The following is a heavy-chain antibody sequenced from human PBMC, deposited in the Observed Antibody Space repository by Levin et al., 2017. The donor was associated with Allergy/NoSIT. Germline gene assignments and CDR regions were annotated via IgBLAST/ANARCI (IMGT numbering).Heavy chain of an antibody. CDR1: GFTFSSYA. D-gene: IGHD3-9*01. J-gene: IGHJ4*02. V-gene: IGHV3-30-3*01. CDR3: ARAGGRYFDGLRPLDY. CDR2: ISYDGSNK. Sequence: PGGSLRLSCAASGFTFSSYAMHWVRQAPGKGLEWVAVISYDGSNKYYADSVKGRFTISRDNSKNTLYLQMNSLRAEDTAVYYCARAGGRYFDGLRPLDYWGQGTLVTVSS.